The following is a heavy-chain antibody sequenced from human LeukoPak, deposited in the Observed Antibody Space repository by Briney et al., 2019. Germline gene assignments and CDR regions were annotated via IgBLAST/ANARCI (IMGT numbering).Heavy chain of an antibody. V-gene: IGHV1-18*01. CDR1: GYTFTSYG. D-gene: IGHD6-13*01. J-gene: IGHJ3*02. CDR3: ARIIAAAGSGGAFDI. Sequence: ASVKVSCKASGYTFTSYGISWVRQAPGQGLEWMGWISAYNGNTNYAQKLQSRVTMTTDTSTSTAYMELRSLRSGDTAVYYCARIIAAAGSGGAFDIWGQGTMVTVSS. CDR2: ISAYNGNT.